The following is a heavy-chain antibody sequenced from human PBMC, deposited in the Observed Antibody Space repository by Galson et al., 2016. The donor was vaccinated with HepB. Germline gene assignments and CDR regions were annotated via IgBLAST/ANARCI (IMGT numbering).Heavy chain of an antibody. Sequence: SLRLSCAASGFTFSSYSMNWVRQAPGKGLEWVSSISSSSSYIYYADSVKGRFTISRDNAKNSLYLQVNSLRAEDTAVYYCARDRSIRYYYGMDVWGQGTTVTVSS. CDR1: GFTFSSYS. V-gene: IGHV3-21*01. D-gene: IGHD1-14*01. J-gene: IGHJ6*02. CDR2: ISSSSSYI. CDR3: ARDRSIRYYYGMDV.